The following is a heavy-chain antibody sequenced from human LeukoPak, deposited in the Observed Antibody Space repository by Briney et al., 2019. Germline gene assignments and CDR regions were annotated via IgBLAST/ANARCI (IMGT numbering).Heavy chain of an antibody. J-gene: IGHJ4*02. Sequence: ASVKVSCKASGYTFTSYGISWVRQAPGQGLEWMGWISAYNGNTNYAQNLQGRVTMTTDTSTSIAYMELRSLRFDDTAVYYCARARGGVDNFDYWGQGTLVTVSS. CDR1: GYTFTSYG. CDR2: ISAYNGNT. CDR3: ARARGGVDNFDY. V-gene: IGHV1-18*01. D-gene: IGHD3-16*01.